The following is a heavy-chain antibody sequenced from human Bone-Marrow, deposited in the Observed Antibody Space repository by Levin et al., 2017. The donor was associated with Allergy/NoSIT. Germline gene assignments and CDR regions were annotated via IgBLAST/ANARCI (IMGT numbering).Heavy chain of an antibody. CDR1: GGTFSNYA. V-gene: IGHV1-69*06. D-gene: IGHD3-10*01. CDR3: ARAERGWGSGSQFYMDV. CDR2: IIPIFGTT. J-gene: IGHJ6*03. Sequence: SVKVSCKPSGGTFSNYAISWVRQAPGQGLEWMGGIIPIFGTTNYAQKFQGRVTITADKSTSTAYMKLSSLRSEDTALYYCARAERGWGSGSQFYMDVWGKGTTVIVSS.